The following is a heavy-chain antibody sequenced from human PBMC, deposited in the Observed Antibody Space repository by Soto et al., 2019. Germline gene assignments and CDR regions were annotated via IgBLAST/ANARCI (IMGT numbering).Heavy chain of an antibody. V-gene: IGHV4-59*11. J-gene: IGHJ5*02. CDR3: ARGRTARNWFDP. Sequence: SETLSLTCTVSGVSITSHYWTWIRQPPGKGLEWIGNIHYSGSTNYNPSLKSRVTISVDTSKNQFSLKLSSVTAADTAVYYCARGRTARNWFDPWGQGTLVTVSS. CDR1: GVSITSHY. D-gene: IGHD6-6*01. CDR2: IHYSGST.